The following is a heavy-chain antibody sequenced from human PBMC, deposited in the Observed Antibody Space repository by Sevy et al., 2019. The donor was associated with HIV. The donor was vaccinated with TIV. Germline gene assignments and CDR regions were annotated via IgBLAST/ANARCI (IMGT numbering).Heavy chain of an antibody. CDR3: AAKWELKGDYYYYGMDV. CDR1: GGTFSSYA. J-gene: IGHJ6*02. CDR2: IIPIFGTA. D-gene: IGHD1-26*01. Sequence: GASVKVSCKASGGTFSSYAISWVRQAPGQGLEWMGGIIPIFGTANYAQKFQGRVTITADESTSTAYMELSSLRSEDTAVYYCAAKWELKGDYYYYGMDVWGQGTTVTVSS. V-gene: IGHV1-69*13.